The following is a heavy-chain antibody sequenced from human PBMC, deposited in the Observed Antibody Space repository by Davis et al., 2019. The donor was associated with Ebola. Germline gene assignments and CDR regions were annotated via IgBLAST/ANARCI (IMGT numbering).Heavy chain of an antibody. CDR2: ISRYGDNT. V-gene: IGHV3-64*02. D-gene: IGHD5-24*01. CDR3: ARDREGYNLADI. J-gene: IGHJ3*02. CDR1: AFTRFSAYA. Sequence: PGGSLRLSCEVSAFTRFSAYAMNWVRQAPGKGLEYVSAISRYGDNTYYADSVKGRFTISRDNSKDTLYLQMGSLKSEDMGVYYCARDREGYNLADIWGQGTMVTVSS.